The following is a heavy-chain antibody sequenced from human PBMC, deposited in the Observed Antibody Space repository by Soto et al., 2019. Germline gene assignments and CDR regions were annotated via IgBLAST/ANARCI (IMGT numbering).Heavy chain of an antibody. J-gene: IGHJ4*02. D-gene: IGHD3-22*01. CDR2: ISGSVVIT. Sequence: EVQLLESGGGLVQPGESLRLSCTASGFIFSNYAMNWVRQAPGKGLEWVSLISGSVVITSYADSVRGRFAISRDNSKNSVYLDMNRLRSDDTAVYFCAKVASSVGPSTDYWDRFDSWGPGTLVTVSS. V-gene: IGHV3-23*01. CDR3: AKVASSVGPSTDYWDRFDS. CDR1: GFIFSNYA.